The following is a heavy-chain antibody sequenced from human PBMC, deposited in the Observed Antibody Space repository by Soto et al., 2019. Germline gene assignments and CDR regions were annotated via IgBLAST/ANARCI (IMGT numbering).Heavy chain of an antibody. V-gene: IGHV3-30-3*01. Sequence: GGSLRLSCAASGFSFGRYAMRWVRQAPGKGLEWVASIPYDGGNRKYADSVKGRFTISRDNAKGMLYLHMSSLGPDDTSVYYCAREYLDYGPDVWGQGTSVTVSS. CDR1: GFSFGRYA. J-gene: IGHJ6*02. CDR2: IPYDGGNR. CDR3: AREYLDYGPDV.